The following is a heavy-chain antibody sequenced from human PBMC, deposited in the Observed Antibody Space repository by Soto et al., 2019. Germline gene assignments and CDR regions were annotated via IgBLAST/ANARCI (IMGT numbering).Heavy chain of an antibody. Sequence: QLQLQESGPGLVKPSETLSLTCTVSGDSISSSSYYWGWIRQPPGKGPEWIGSIYHSGSTYYNPSFRSRVTLSVDTSRNQFSLKLNSVIAADTAVYFCAESGSYHIHGLGVWGQGTTVTVSS. V-gene: IGHV4-39*01. D-gene: IGHD3-10*01. J-gene: IGHJ6*02. CDR2: IYHSGST. CDR1: GDSISSSSYY. CDR3: AESGSYHIHGLGV.